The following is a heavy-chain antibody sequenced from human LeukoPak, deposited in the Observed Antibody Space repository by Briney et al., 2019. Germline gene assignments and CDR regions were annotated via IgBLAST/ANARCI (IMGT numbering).Heavy chain of an antibody. Sequence: ASVKVSCKASGYTFTTYDISWVRQATGQGLEWMGWMNPNSGNTGYAQKFQGRVTITRNTSISTAYMELSSLRSEDTAVYYCARRVSSWSHLDYWGQGTLVTVSP. CDR2: MNPNSGNT. V-gene: IGHV1-8*01. CDR3: ARRVSSWSHLDY. J-gene: IGHJ4*02. CDR1: GYTFTTYD. D-gene: IGHD6-13*01.